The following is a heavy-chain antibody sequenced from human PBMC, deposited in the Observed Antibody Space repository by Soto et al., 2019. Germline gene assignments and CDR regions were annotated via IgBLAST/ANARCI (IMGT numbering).Heavy chain of an antibody. CDR3: ARNFYDTGNHYARIYY. J-gene: IGHJ4*02. D-gene: IGHD3-22*01. CDR1: GFSFSTSGMC. Sequence: SGPTLVNPTQTLTLTCTCSGFSFSTSGMCVSWIRQPPGKALEWLALIDWDDDKFYLTSLKTRLTISRDTSKNQVVLTMTNMDPLDTATYYCARNFYDTGNHYARIYYWGPGTLVTVSS. CDR2: IDWDDDK. V-gene: IGHV2-70*01.